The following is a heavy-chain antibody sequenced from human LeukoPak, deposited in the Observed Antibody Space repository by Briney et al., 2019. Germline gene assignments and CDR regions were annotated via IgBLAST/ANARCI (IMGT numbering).Heavy chain of an antibody. Sequence: NASETLSLTCAVSGYSISSGYYWGWIRQPPGKGLEWIGSIYHSGSTYYNPSLKSRVTISVDTSKNQFSLGQSSVTAADTAVYYCASRSGSYPFDYWGQGTLVTVSS. D-gene: IGHD1-26*01. CDR3: ASRSGSYPFDY. CDR2: IYHSGST. CDR1: GYSISSGYY. J-gene: IGHJ4*02. V-gene: IGHV4-38-2*01.